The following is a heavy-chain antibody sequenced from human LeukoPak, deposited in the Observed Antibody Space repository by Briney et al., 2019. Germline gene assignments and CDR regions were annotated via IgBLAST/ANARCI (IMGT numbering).Heavy chain of an antibody. CDR1: EFTFSSYA. CDR3: AKDFASRRVSYPNDAFDI. CDR2: ISGSGGST. Sequence: PGGSLRLSCAASEFTFSSYAMSWVRQAPGKGLEWVSAISGSGGSTYCADSVKGRFTISRDNSKNTLYLQMNSLRAEDTAVYYCAKDFASRRVSYPNDAFDIWGQGTMVTVSS. J-gene: IGHJ3*02. V-gene: IGHV3-23*01. D-gene: IGHD3-10*01.